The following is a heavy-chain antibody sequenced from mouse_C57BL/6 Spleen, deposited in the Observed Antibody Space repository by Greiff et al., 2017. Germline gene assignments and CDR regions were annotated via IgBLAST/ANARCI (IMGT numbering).Heavy chain of an antibody. CDR1: GFTFSDYG. Sequence: EVKLMESGGGLVKPGGSLKLSCAASGFTFSDYGMPWVRQAPEKGLEWVAYISSGSSTIYYADTLKGRFTISRDNAKNTLFLQVTSLRSEDTAMYYCARGGYGSRGYFDYWGQGTTLTVSS. CDR3: ARGGYGSRGYFDY. V-gene: IGHV5-17*01. CDR2: ISSGSSTI. J-gene: IGHJ2*01. D-gene: IGHD1-1*01.